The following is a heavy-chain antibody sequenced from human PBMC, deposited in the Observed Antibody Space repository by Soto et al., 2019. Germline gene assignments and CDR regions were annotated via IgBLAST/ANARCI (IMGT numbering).Heavy chain of an antibody. CDR2: IIPIFGTA. J-gene: IGHJ6*02. CDR3: ARDGWATVVSYYYYGMDV. D-gene: IGHD4-17*01. Sequence: ASVKVSCKASGGTFSSYAISWVRQAPGQGLEWMGGIIPIFGTANYAQKFQGRVTITADESTSTAYMELSSLRSEDTAVYYCARDGWATVVSYYYYGMDVWGQGTTVTVSS. V-gene: IGHV1-69*13. CDR1: GGTFSSYA.